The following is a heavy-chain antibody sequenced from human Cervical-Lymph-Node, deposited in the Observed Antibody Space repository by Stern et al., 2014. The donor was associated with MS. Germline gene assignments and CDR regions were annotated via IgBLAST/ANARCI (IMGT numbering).Heavy chain of an antibody. V-gene: IGHV4-39*01. D-gene: IGHD5-12*01. J-gene: IGHJ4*02. CDR3: ARHDGWLPHY. CDR1: GGSISRSTYY. Sequence: QLQLQESGPGLVKPSETLSLTCSVSGGSISRSTYYWGWIRQPPGKGLEWIGSIYYSGTTYYNPSLQSRVTLDTSTTQFPLRLPSGPAADTAVYYCARHDGWLPHYWSQGTLVTVSS. CDR2: IYYSGTT.